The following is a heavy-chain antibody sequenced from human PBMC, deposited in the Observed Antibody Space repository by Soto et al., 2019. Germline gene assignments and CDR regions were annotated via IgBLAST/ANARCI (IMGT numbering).Heavy chain of an antibody. CDR2: ISAYNGNT. D-gene: IGHD1-26*01. Sequence: ASVKVSCKASGYTFTSFGISWVRQAPGQGLEWMGWISAYNGNTSYAQKLQGRVTMTTDTSTSTAYMELRSLRAEDTAVYYCAKDVRWEPRGWFDPWGQGTLVTVSS. CDR1: GYTFTSFG. V-gene: IGHV1-18*01. CDR3: AKDVRWEPRGWFDP. J-gene: IGHJ5*02.